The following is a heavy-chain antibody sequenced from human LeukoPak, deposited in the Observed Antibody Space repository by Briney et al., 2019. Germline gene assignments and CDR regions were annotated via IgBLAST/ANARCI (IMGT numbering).Heavy chain of an antibody. D-gene: IGHD4/OR15-4a*01. CDR2: VEHDGTTK. CDR3: AKDGGVLYGVDY. V-gene: IGHV3-30*02. CDR1: GFTFRSLG. Sequence: GGSLRLSCPASGFTFRSLGMHWVRQAPGKGLEWVAFVEHDGTTKYYADSVKGRFTVSRDNSKNTLYLQMNSLRTEDTAVYYCAKDGGVLYGVDYWGQGTLVTVSS. J-gene: IGHJ4*02.